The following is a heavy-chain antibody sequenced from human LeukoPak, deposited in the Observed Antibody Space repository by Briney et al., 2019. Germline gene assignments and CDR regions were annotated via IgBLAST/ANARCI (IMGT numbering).Heavy chain of an antibody. Sequence: GRSLRLSCAASGFTFSSYGMHWVRQAPGKGLEWVAVIWYDGSNKYYADSVKGRFTISRDNSKNTLYLQMNSLRAEDTAVYYCARDQITMVRGVILREYYFDYWGQGTLVTVSS. V-gene: IGHV3-33*01. D-gene: IGHD3-10*01. J-gene: IGHJ4*02. CDR2: IWYDGSNK. CDR1: GFTFSSYG. CDR3: ARDQITMVRGVILREYYFDY.